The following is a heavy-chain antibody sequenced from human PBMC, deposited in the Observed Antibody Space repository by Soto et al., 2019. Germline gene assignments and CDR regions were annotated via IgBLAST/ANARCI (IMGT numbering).Heavy chain of an antibody. CDR1: GFTVSSNY. CDR3: ARDHIAARPYYYYGMDV. V-gene: IGHV3-53*01. CDR2: IYSGGST. J-gene: IGHJ6*02. D-gene: IGHD6-6*01. Sequence: GGSLRLSCAASGFTVSSNYMSWVRQAPGKGLEWVSVIYSGGSTYYADSVKGRFTISRDNSKNTLYLQMNSLRAEDTAVYYCARDHIAARPYYYYGMDVWGQGTTVTV.